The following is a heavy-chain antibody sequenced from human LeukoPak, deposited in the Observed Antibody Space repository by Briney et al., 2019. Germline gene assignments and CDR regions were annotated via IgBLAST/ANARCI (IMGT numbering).Heavy chain of an antibody. V-gene: IGHV3-48*01. J-gene: IGHJ5*02. Sequence: GGSLRLSCAASGFTFSSYSMSWVRQAPGKGLEWVSYISSSSSTIYYADSVKGRFTISRDNAKNSLYLQMNSLRAEDTAVYYCARELLLWFGESLKTNWFDPWGQGTLDTVSS. D-gene: IGHD3-10*01. CDR2: ISSSSSTI. CDR1: GFTFSSYS. CDR3: ARELLLWFGESLKTNWFDP.